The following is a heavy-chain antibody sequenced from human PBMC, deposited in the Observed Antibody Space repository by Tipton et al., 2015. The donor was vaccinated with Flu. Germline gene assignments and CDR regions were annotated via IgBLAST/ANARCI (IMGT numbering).Heavy chain of an antibody. J-gene: IGHJ6*02. CDR1: GGSISSSSYY. V-gene: IGHV4-39*07. CDR3: ARCPYGDPSYYYYGMDV. CDR2: IYYSGST. Sequence: TLSLTCTVSGGSISSSSYYWGWIRQPPGKGLEWIGSIYYSGSTNYNPSLKSRVTISVDTSKNQFSLKLSSVTAADTAVYYCARCPYGDPSYYYYGMDVWGQGTTVTVSS. D-gene: IGHD4-17*01.